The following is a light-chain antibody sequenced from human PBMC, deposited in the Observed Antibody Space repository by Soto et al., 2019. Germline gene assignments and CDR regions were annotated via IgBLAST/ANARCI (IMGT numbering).Light chain of an antibody. CDR2: DVS. CDR1: SSDVGGYNY. V-gene: IGLV2-11*01. Sequence: LTQPRSVSGSPGQSVTISCTGTSSDVGGYNYVSWYQQRPGKAPKLMIYDVSKRPSGVPDRFSGSKSGNTASLTISGLQAEDEADYYCCSYAGSYKVFGTGTKVTVL. CDR3: CSYAGSYKV. J-gene: IGLJ1*01.